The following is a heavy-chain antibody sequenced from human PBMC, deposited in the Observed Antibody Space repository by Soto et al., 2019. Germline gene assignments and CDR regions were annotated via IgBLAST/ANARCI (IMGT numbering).Heavy chain of an antibody. D-gene: IGHD2-2*01. CDR1: GYTFTSYG. Sequence: ASVKVSCKASGYTFTSYGISWVRQAPGQGLEWMGWISAYNANTNYAQKLQGRVTMTTDTSTSTAYMELSSLRSEDTAVYYCATGTYCSSTSCYYVGAFDISGQGTMITVSS. V-gene: IGHV1-18*01. CDR2: ISAYNANT. J-gene: IGHJ3*02. CDR3: ATGTYCSSTSCYYVGAFDI.